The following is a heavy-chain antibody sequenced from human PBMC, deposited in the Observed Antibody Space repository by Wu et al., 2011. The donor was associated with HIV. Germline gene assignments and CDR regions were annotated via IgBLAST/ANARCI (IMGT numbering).Heavy chain of an antibody. V-gene: IGHV1-8*02. CDR3: ARARIGRRAFDI. Sequence: QVQLVQSGPEVAKPGSSVRVSCKASGYSLTDYDITWVRQATGQGLEWMGWMNPNSGNTGYAQSFQGRVTLTRDTSISTAYMELSSLRSEDTAVYYCARARIGRRAFDIWGQGTMVTVSS. J-gene: IGHJ3*02. D-gene: IGHD1-26*01. CDR1: GYSLTDYD. CDR2: MNPNSGNT.